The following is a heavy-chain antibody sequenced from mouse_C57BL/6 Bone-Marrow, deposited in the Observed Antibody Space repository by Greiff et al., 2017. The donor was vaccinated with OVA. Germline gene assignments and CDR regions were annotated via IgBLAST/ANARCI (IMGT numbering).Heavy chain of an antibody. CDR3: ARQLRLRSDY. CDR2: IYPGSGST. V-gene: IGHV1-55*01. D-gene: IGHD3-2*02. J-gene: IGHJ2*01. CDR1: GYTFTSYW. Sequence: VQLQQPGAELVKPGASVKMSCKASGYTFTSYWITWVKQRPGQGLEWIGDIYPGSGSTNYNEKFKSKATLTVDTSSSTAYMQLSSLKSEDSEIYYCARQLRLRSDYWGQGTTLTVSS.